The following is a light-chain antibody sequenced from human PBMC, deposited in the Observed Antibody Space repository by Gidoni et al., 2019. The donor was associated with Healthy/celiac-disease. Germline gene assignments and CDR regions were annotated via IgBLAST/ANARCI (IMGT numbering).Light chain of an antibody. CDR2: GAS. CDR1: QSVSSN. Sequence: EIVMTQSPATLSVSPGERATLACRASQSVSSNVAWYQQKPGQAPRLLIYGASTRATGIPARFSGSGSVTEFTLTISSLQSEDFAVYYCQQYNNWPPVAFGQGTKVEIK. CDR3: QQYNNWPPVA. J-gene: IGKJ1*01. V-gene: IGKV3-15*01.